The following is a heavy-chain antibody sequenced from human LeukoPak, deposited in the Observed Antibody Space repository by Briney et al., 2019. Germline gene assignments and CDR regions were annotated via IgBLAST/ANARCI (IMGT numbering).Heavy chain of an antibody. CDR2: INPNSGGT. D-gene: IGHD6-13*01. V-gene: IGHV1-2*02. J-gene: IGHJ3*02. CDR1: GYTFTCYY. CDR3: AREEAGSWYSWGYDAFDI. Sequence: ASVKVSCKASGYTFTCYYMHWVRQAPGQGLEWMGWINPNSGGTNYAQKFQGRVTMTRDMSTSTIYMELSSLRSEDTAVYYCAREEAGSWYSWGYDAFDIWGQGTMVTVSS.